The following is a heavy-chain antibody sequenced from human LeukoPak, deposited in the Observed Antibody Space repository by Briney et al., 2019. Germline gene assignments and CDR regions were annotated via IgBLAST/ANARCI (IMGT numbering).Heavy chain of an antibody. CDR2: IIPIFGTA. V-gene: IGHV1-69*05. CDR3: ARGRRSSGQTIFDY. J-gene: IGHJ4*02. CDR1: GGTFSSYA. Sequence: ASVKVSCKASGGTFSSYAISWVRQAPGQGLEWMGRIIPIFGTANYAQKFQGRVTITTDESTSTAYMELSSLRSEDTAVYYCARGRRSSGQTIFDYWGQGTLVTVS. D-gene: IGHD6-19*01.